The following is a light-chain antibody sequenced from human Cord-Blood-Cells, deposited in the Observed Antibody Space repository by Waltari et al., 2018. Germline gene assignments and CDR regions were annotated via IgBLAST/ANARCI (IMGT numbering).Light chain of an antibody. Sequence: QSALTQPASVSGSPGQSITISCTGTSSDVGRYNLVSWYQQHPGKAPKLMIYEVSKRPSGVSNRFSGSKSGNTASLTISGLQAEDEAGYYCCSYAGSSTYVVFGGGTKLTVL. CDR2: EVS. CDR3: CSYAGSSTYVV. V-gene: IGLV2-23*02. J-gene: IGLJ2*01. CDR1: SSDVGRYNL.